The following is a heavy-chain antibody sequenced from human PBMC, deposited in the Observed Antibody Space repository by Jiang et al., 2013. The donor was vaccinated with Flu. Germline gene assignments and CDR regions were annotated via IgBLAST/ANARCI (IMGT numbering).Heavy chain of an antibody. V-gene: IGHV3-30-3*01. J-gene: IGHJ6*02. CDR2: ISYDGSNK. CDR1: GFTFSSYA. Sequence: PGRSLRLSCAASGFTFSSYAMHWVRQAPGKGLEWVAVISYDGSNKYYADSVKGRFTISRDNSKNTLYLQMNSLRAEDTAVYYCARDLGREVAWGIVVVPAAIRDYYYYGMDVWGQGTTVTVSS. CDR3: ARDLGREVAWGIVVVPAAIRDYYYYGMDV. D-gene: IGHD2-2*02.